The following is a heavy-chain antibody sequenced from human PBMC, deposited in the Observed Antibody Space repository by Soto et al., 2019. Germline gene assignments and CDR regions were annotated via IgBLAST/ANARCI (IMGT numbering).Heavy chain of an antibody. Sequence: PGGSLRLSCAASGVNFSNHWMHWVRQRPAEGLVWVSRITSDGNSKAYAESVKGRFAISRDNAKNTLYLQMNGLTAEDTAVYYFARESGAWPLHCFDPWGQGTLVTVSS. J-gene: IGHJ5*02. D-gene: IGHD2-8*02. V-gene: IGHV3-74*01. CDR1: GVNFSNHW. CDR2: ITSDGNSK. CDR3: ARESGAWPLHCFDP.